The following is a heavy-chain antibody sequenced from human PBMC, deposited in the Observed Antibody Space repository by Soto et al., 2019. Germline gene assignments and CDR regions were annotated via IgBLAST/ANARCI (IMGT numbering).Heavy chain of an antibody. Sequence: ASVKVSCKASGYTFTSYGISWVRQAPGQGLEWMGWISAYNGNTNYAQKLQGRVTMTTDTSTSTAYMELRSLRSDDTAVYYCARDLRTIFGTTGAFDIWGQGTMVTVSS. CDR3: ARDLRTIFGTTGAFDI. CDR1: GYTFTSYG. CDR2: ISAYNGNT. V-gene: IGHV1-18*01. D-gene: IGHD3-3*01. J-gene: IGHJ3*02.